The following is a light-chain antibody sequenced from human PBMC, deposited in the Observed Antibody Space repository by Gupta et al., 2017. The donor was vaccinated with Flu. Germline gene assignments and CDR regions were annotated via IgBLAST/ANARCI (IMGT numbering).Light chain of an antibody. V-gene: IGLV1-51*01. J-gene: IGLJ1*01. CDR3: GAWDTRRSAVL. CDR2: DDN. Sequence: SVLTQPPSASAAPGQMFTISCAGSRSNVGCNYVYWHQQPPGTVPNLLSYDDNNRPSGTPARFSGSKSGTSATLDITGLQTGDEADYYCGAWDTRRSAVLFGTGTRVTVL. CDR1: RSNVGCNY.